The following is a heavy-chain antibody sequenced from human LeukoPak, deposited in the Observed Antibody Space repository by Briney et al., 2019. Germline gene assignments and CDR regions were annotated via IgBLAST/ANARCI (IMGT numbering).Heavy chain of an antibody. D-gene: IGHD3-16*01. CDR1: GGSISSYY. Sequence: SETLSLTCTVSGGSISSYYWSWIRQPPGKGLEGIGYIYYSGSTNYNPSLKSRVTISVDTSKNQFSLKLSSATAADTAVYYCARLFSRVGGYWHFDLWGRGTLVTVSS. J-gene: IGHJ2*01. CDR3: ARLFSRVGGYWHFDL. V-gene: IGHV4-59*08. CDR2: IYYSGST.